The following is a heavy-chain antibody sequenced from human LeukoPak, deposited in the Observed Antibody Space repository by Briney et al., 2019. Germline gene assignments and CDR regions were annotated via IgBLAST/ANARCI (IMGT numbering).Heavy chain of an antibody. CDR3: ARGGDFGVPAPLGIDAFDF. CDR2: IKSRAYAETT. J-gene: IGHJ3*01. V-gene: IGHV3-49*04. D-gene: IGHD2-2*01. Sequence: GGSLRLSCTTSGFSFRDYALSWVRQAPGKGLEWVGFIKSRAYAETTEYAASVKGRFTISKDYSKTIAYLQMSSLKTEDTAVYYCARGGDFGVPAPLGIDAFDFWGQGTMVTVSS. CDR1: GFSFRDYA.